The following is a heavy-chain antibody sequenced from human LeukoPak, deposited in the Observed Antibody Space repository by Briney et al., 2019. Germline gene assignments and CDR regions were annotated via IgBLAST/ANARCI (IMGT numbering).Heavy chain of an antibody. CDR3: ARGVDAAMVVDY. V-gene: IGHV3-21*01. Sequence: PGGSLRLSCAGSGFTFDSYSMNWVRQAPGKGLEWVSSISGGSGYIYYADSVKGRFTISRDNAKNSLYLQMDSLRAEDTAVYCCARGVDAAMVVDYWGQGTLVTVSS. J-gene: IGHJ4*02. CDR2: ISGGSGYI. CDR1: GFTFDSYS. D-gene: IGHD5-18*01.